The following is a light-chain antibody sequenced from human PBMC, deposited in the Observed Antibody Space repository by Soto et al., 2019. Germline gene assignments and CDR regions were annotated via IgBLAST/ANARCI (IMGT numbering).Light chain of an antibody. CDR2: DAS. CDR1: QSVSRN. Sequence: EIVMTQSPATLSVSPGERATLSCRASQSVSRNVAWYQQKPGQAPRLLIHDASTRATGISVRFSGSGSGTDFTLTISSLQSEDFAVYYCQQYNNSLWTFRQGTKVEIK. J-gene: IGKJ1*01. V-gene: IGKV3-15*01. CDR3: QQYNNSLWT.